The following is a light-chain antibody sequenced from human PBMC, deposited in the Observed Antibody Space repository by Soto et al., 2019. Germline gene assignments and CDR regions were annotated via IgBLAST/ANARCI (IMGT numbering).Light chain of an antibody. CDR2: WAS. J-gene: IGKJ5*01. V-gene: IGKV4-1*01. Sequence: IVMTQSPDSLAVSLGERASINCTSSQSVLYSSSNKDYIAWYQQKPGQPPKLLIYWASTRQSGVPERFRGSGSGTDFTLTITSLQAGDVAVYYCQQYHSTPITFGQVTRLEIK. CDR3: QQYHSTPIT. CDR1: QSVLYSSSNKDY.